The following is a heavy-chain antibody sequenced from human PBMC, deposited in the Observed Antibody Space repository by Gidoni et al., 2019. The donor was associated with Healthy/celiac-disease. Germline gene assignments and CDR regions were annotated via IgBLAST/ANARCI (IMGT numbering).Heavy chain of an antibody. CDR2: IYYSGST. CDR1: GGSISSGDYY. J-gene: IGHJ5*02. V-gene: IGHV4-30-4*01. D-gene: IGHD3-3*01. Sequence: QVQLQESGPGLVKPSQTLSLTCTVSGGSISSGDYYWSWIRQPPGKGLEWIGYIYYSGSTYYNPSLKSRVTISVDTSKNQFSLKLSSVTAADTAVYYCARVERITIFGVVPWFDPWGQGTLVTVSS. CDR3: ARVERITIFGVVPWFDP.